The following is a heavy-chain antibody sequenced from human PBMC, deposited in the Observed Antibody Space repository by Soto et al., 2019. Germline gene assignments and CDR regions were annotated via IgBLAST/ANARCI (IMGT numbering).Heavy chain of an antibody. D-gene: IGHD3-22*01. CDR3: ARKGTSGYYNWFDP. J-gene: IGHJ5*02. CDR1: GGSISSSSYY. V-gene: IGHV4-39*01. CDR2: IYYSGST. Sequence: SETLSLTCTVSGGSISSSSYYWGWIRQPPGKGLEWIGSIYYSGSTYYSPSLKSRVTISVDTSKNQFSLKLSSVTAADTAVYYCARKGTSGYYNWFDPWGQGTLVTVSS.